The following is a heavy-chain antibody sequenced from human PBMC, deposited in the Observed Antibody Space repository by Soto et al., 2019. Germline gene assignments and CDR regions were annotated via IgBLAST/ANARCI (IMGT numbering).Heavy chain of an antibody. V-gene: IGHV3-23*01. J-gene: IGHJ4*02. Sequence: EVQLLESGGGLVQPGGSLRLSCAASGFTFSSYAMSWVRQAPGKGLEWVSAISGSGGSTYYADSVKGRFTISRDNSKNTLYLQMNSLRAEDTAVYYCAKDPEDIVVVVAAATGGWGQGTLVTVSS. CDR1: GFTFSSYA. CDR3: AKDPEDIVVVVAAATGG. D-gene: IGHD2-15*01. CDR2: ISGSGGST.